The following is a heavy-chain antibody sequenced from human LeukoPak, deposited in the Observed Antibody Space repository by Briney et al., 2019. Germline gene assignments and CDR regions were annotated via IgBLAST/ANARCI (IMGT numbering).Heavy chain of an antibody. D-gene: IGHD4-23*01. CDR3: ARDRPVVTPDSCYYYMDV. CDR1: GGSISSYY. CDR2: IYTSGST. Sequence: PSETLSLTCTVSGGSISSYYWSWIRQPAGKGLEWIGRIYTSGSTNYNPSLKSRVTMSVDTSKNQFSLKLSSVTAADTAVYYCARDRPVVTPDSCYYYMDVWGKGTTVTVSS. V-gene: IGHV4-4*07. J-gene: IGHJ6*03.